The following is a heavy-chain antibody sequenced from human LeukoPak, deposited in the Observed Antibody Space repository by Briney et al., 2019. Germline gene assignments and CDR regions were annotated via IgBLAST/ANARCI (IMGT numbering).Heavy chain of an antibody. CDR2: IYHSGKT. V-gene: IGHV4-38-2*01. Sequence: SETLSLTCDVSGYSTPSGYDWGWIRQPPGKGLECIGTIYHSGKTYYNPSLKSRVTVSLDTSKNQFSLKLSSVTAADTAVYYCAKSPGYSYMDVWGKGTTVIVSS. CDR3: AKSPGYSYMDV. J-gene: IGHJ6*03. CDR1: GYSTPSGYD.